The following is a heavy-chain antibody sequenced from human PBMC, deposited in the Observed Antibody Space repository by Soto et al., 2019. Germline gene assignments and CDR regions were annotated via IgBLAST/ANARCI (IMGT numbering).Heavy chain of an antibody. J-gene: IGHJ6*02. Sequence: QLQLQESGPGLVKPSETLSLTCTVSGGSISSSSYYWGWIRQPPGKGLEWIGSIYYSGSTYYNPSLKSRVTISVDTSKNQFSLKLSSVTAADTAVYYCARQEGDFWSGPLLDVWGQGTTVTVSS. D-gene: IGHD3-3*01. V-gene: IGHV4-39*01. CDR2: IYYSGST. CDR3: ARQEGDFWSGPLLDV. CDR1: GGSISSSSYY.